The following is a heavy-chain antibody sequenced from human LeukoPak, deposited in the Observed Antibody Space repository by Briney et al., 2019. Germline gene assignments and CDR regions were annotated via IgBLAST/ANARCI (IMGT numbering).Heavy chain of an antibody. CDR1: GGSFSGYY. D-gene: IGHD2-2*01. V-gene: IGHV4-34*01. CDR2: INHSGST. CDR3: ASLPQYCSSTSCYYWFDP. J-gene: IGHJ5*02. Sequence: SETLSLTCAVYGGSFSGYYWSWIRQPPGKGLERIGEINHSGSTNYNPSLKSRVTISVDTSKNQFSLKLSSVTAADTAVYYCASLPQYCSSTSCYYWFDPWGQGTLVTVSS.